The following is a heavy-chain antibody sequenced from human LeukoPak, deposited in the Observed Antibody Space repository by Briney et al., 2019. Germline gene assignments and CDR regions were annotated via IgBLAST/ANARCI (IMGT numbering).Heavy chain of an antibody. Sequence: PGGSLRLSCAASGFTFSSYAMNWVRQAPGKGLEWVSAISGGGGSIDCADSVKGRFTISRDNSKNTVYLQMNSLRAEDTAAYYCASCGGGYYYSDSWGQGTLVTVSS. D-gene: IGHD3-22*01. V-gene: IGHV3-23*01. J-gene: IGHJ4*02. CDR1: GFTFSSYA. CDR2: ISGGGGSI. CDR3: ASCGGGYYYSDS.